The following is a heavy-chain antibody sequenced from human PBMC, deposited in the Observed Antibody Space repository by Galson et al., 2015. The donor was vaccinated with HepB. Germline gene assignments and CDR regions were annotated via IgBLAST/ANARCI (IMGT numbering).Heavy chain of an antibody. D-gene: IGHD6-13*01. J-gene: IGHJ4*02. CDR3: AKSTAAAGTLGCDY. CDR2: ISGSGGST. Sequence: SLRLSCAASGFTFSSYAMSWVRQAPGKGLEWVSAISGSGGSTYYADSVKGRFTISRDNSKNTLYLQMNSLRAEDTAVYYCAKSTAAAGTLGCDYWGQGTLVTVSS. CDR1: GFTFSSYA. V-gene: IGHV3-23*01.